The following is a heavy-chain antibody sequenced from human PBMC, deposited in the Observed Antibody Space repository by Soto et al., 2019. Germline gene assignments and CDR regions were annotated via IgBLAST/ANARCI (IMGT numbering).Heavy chain of an antibody. V-gene: IGHV1-3*01. J-gene: IGHJ4*02. D-gene: IGHD2-2*02. CDR1: GYTFTSYA. CDR2: INAGNGNT. CDR3: ARRVEYCSSTSCYMPFDY. Sequence: ASGKVSCKASGYTFTSYAMHWVRQAPGQRLEWMGWINAGNGNTKYSQKFQGRVTITRDTSASTAYMELSSLRSEDTAVYYCARRVEYCSSTSCYMPFDYWGQGTLVTVSS.